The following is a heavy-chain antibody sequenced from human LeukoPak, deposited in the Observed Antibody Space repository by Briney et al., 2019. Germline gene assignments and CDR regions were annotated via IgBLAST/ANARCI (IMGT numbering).Heavy chain of an antibody. Sequence: GGSPRLSCAVSGITLNNYGMSWVRLAPGKGLEWVAGISGSGGRTNYADSVKGRFTISRDNAKNTLYLQMNSLRAEDTAMYFCAKRGVVIRVILVGFHKEAYYFDSWGQGALVTVSS. D-gene: IGHD3-22*01. CDR1: GITLNNYG. CDR3: AKRGVVIRVILVGFHKEAYYFDS. J-gene: IGHJ4*02. CDR2: ISGSGGRT. V-gene: IGHV3-23*01.